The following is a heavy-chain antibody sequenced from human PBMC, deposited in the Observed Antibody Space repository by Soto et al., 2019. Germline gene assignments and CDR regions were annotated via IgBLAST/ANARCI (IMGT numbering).Heavy chain of an antibody. D-gene: IGHD1-1*01. CDR3: AKDWNDANYDYGTDV. J-gene: IGHJ6*02. Sequence: GGSLRLSCVASGFAFISFGMHWVRQAPGKGLEWVAFISHDGSKKKFVDSVKGRFTISRDDSGNTLYLQMNSLRADDTAVYFCAKDWNDANYDYGTDVWGQGTTVTVSS. V-gene: IGHV3-30*18. CDR1: GFAFISFG. CDR2: ISHDGSKK.